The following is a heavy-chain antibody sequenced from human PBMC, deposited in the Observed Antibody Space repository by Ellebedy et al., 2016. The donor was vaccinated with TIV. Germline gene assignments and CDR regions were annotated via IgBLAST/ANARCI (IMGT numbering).Heavy chain of an antibody. CDR1: GGSFSGYY. CDR3: ARDVVVVPAAPPVAFDI. J-gene: IGHJ3*02. D-gene: IGHD2-2*01. Sequence: SETLSLXXAVYGGSFSGYYWSWIRQPPGKGLEWIGEINHSGSTNYNPSLKSRVTISVDTSKNQFSLKLSSVTAADTAVYYCARDVVVVPAAPPVAFDIWGQGTMVTVSS. V-gene: IGHV4-34*01. CDR2: INHSGST.